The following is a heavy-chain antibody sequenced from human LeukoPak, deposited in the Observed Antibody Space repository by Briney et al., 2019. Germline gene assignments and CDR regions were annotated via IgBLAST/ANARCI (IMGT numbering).Heavy chain of an antibody. CDR2: IRYDGSNK. D-gene: IGHD6-13*01. CDR1: GFTFSSYG. Sequence: PGGSLRLSCAASGFTFSSYGMHWVRQAPGKGLEWVAFIRYDGSNKYYADSVKGRFTISRDNSKNTLYLQMNSLRAEDTAVYYCARGLAAHFDYWGQGTLVTVSS. J-gene: IGHJ4*02. CDR3: ARGLAAHFDY. V-gene: IGHV3-30*02.